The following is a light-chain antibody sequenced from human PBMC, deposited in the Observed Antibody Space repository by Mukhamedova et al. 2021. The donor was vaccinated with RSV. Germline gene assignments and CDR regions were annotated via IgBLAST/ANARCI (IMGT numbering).Light chain of an antibody. V-gene: IGLV1-40*01. J-gene: IGLJ2*01. CDR3: QSYDDSLSGAVV. CDR2: GNT. Sequence: FQQISGTAPRLLMYGNTIRASGVPDRFSASKSGTSASLAITGLQAEDEAHYFCQSYDDSLSGAVVFGGGTKVTVL.